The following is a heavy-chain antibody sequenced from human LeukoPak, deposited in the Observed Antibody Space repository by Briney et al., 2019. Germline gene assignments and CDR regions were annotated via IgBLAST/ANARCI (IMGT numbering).Heavy chain of an antibody. V-gene: IGHV3-23*01. CDR2: ISGSGGST. Sequence: GGSLRLSCAASGFTFSSYAMSWVRQAPGKGLEWVSAISGSGGSTYYADSVKGRFTISRDNSKNTLYLQMNSLRAEDTAVYYCAKYYYDSSGYAGWAFDIWGQGTMVTVSS. CDR1: GFTFSSYA. J-gene: IGHJ3*02. D-gene: IGHD3-22*01. CDR3: AKYYYDSSGYAGWAFDI.